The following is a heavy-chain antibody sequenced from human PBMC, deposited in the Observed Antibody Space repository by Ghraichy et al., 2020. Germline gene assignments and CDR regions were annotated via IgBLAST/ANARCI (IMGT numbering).Heavy chain of an antibody. V-gene: IGHV3-11*01. D-gene: IGHD3-10*01. CDR3: ARASAGPKSPFQH. J-gene: IGHJ1*01. Sequence: TLSLTCAASGFTFSDYYMSWIRQAPRKGLEWVSYISSSGSTIYYADSVKGRFTISRDNAKNSLYLQMNSLRAEDTAVYYCARASAGPKSPFQHWGQGTLVTVSS. CDR1: GFTFSDYY. CDR2: ISSSGSTI.